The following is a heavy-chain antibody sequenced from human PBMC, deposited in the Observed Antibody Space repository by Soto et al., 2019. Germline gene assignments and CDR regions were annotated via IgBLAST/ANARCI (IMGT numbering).Heavy chain of an antibody. J-gene: IGHJ4*02. Sequence: GGSLRLSCAASGFTFSSYGMHWVRQAPGKGLEWVAVIWYDGSNKYYADSVKGRFTISRDNSKNTLYLQMNSLRAEDTAVYYCARGVGYDSSGCIDYWGQGTLVTVSS. CDR1: GFTFSSYG. V-gene: IGHV3-33*01. D-gene: IGHD3-22*01. CDR2: IWYDGSNK. CDR3: ARGVGYDSSGCIDY.